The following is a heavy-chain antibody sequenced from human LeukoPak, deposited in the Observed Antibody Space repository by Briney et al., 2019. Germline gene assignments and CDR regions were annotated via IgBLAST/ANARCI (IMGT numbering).Heavy chain of an antibody. Sequence: GESLKISCKGSGYSFTTYWIGWVRQTPGKGQEWRGIIYPGDSDTRYRPSFQGQVTMSADKSINTAYLQWSSLKASDTAMYYCARRQGCSSTSCPPDSWGQGTLVTVSS. CDR2: IYPGDSDT. D-gene: IGHD2-2*01. J-gene: IGHJ4*02. CDR1: GYSFTTYW. CDR3: ARRQGCSSTSCPPDS. V-gene: IGHV5-51*01.